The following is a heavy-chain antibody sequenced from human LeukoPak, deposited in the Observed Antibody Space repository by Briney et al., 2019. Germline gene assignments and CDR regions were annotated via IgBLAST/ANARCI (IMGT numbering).Heavy chain of an antibody. CDR3: ARDQDDYDSRGEYFQH. D-gene: IGHD3-22*01. J-gene: IGHJ1*01. Sequence: ASVKVSCKASGHTFTSYYMHWVRQAPGQGLEWMGIINPSGGSTSYAQKFQGRVTMTRDTSTSTVYMELSSLRSEDTAVYYCARDQDDYDSRGEYFQHWGQGTLVTVSS. CDR2: INPSGGST. CDR1: GHTFTSYY. V-gene: IGHV1-46*01.